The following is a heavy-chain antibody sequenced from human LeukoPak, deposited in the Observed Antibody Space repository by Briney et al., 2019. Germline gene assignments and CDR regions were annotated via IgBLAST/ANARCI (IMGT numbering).Heavy chain of an antibody. Sequence: SETLSLTCTVSGGSISGYYWSWVRQSPGKGLEWIGCIYYSGSTSYNPSLKSRVTISVDTSKNQFSLKLSSVTAADTAVYFCARHLIAVAGPFDYWGQGTLVTVSS. V-gene: IGHV4-59*08. CDR2: IYYSGST. J-gene: IGHJ4*02. CDR1: GGSISGYY. D-gene: IGHD6-19*01. CDR3: ARHLIAVAGPFDY.